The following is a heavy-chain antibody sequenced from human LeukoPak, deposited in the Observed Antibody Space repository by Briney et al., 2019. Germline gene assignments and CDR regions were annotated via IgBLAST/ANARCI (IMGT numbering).Heavy chain of an antibody. CDR1: GGSISSYY. CDR3: ARRGGLLRYFDWTYGRNWFDP. V-gene: IGHV4-59*12. J-gene: IGHJ5*02. CDR2: IYYSGST. Sequence: SETLSLTCTVSGGSISSYYWSWIRQPPGKGLEWIGYIYYSGSTNYNPSLKSRVTISVDTSKNQFSLKLSSVTAADTAVYYCARRGGLLRYFDWTYGRNWFDPWGQGTLVTVSS. D-gene: IGHD3-9*01.